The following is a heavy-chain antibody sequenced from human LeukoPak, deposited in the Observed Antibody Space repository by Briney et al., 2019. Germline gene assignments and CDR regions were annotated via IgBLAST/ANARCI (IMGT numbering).Heavy chain of an antibody. Sequence: ASVEVSCKASGYNLTSHGISRVRPAPGQGLEWMGWISAYNGNTNYAQKLQGRVTMTTDTSTSTAYMELRSLRSDDTAVYYCASIRADYWGQGTLVTVSS. J-gene: IGHJ4*02. V-gene: IGHV1-18*01. CDR1: GYNLTSHG. CDR3: ASIRADY. CDR2: ISAYNGNT.